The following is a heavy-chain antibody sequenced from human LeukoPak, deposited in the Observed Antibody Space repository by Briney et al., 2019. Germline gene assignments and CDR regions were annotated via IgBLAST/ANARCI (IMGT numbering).Heavy chain of an antibody. CDR2: IYSTGSS. CDR3: ARVMYYFDY. J-gene: IGHJ4*02. CDR1: GGSISSYY. Sequence: SETLSLTCTVSGGSISSYYWSWIRQPAGKGLEWIGRIYSTGSSAYNPSLKSRVTMSVDTSNNQFSLRLSSVTAADTAVYYCARVMYYFDYWGQGTLVTVSS. V-gene: IGHV4-4*07.